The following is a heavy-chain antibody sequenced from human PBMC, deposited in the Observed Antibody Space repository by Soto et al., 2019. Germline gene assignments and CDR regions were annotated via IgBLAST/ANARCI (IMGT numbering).Heavy chain of an antibody. CDR1: GFSVSSHA. J-gene: IGHJ6*02. CDR2: ISGSGDGT. D-gene: IGHD2-8*01. V-gene: IGHV3-23*01. CDR3: TKSRRGILMVYGFGGMDV. Sequence: GGSLRLSCAISGFSVSSHAMSWVRQAPGKGLEWVSSISGSGDGTYYGDSVKGRFTISRDSSSRTLYLQMNNLRGEDTAVYFCTKSRRGILMVYGFGGMDVWGQGTKVTVSS.